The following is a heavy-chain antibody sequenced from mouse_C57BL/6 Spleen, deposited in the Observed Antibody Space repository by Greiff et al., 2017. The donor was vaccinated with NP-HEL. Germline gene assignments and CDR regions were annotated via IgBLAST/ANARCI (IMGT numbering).Heavy chain of an antibody. Sequence: QVQLQQPGAELVKPGASVKLSCKASGYTFTSYWMNWVKQRPGQGLEWIGMIHPNSGSTNYNEKFKSKATLTVDKSSSTAYMQLSSLTSEDSAVYYCAREVADYYAMDYWGQGTSVTVSS. D-gene: IGHD1-1*01. J-gene: IGHJ4*01. V-gene: IGHV1-64*01. CDR3: AREVADYYAMDY. CDR2: IHPNSGST. CDR1: GYTFTSYW.